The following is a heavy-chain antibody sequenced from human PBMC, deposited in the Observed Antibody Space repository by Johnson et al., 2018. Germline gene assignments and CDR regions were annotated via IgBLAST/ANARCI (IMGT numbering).Heavy chain of an antibody. J-gene: IGHJ3*01. D-gene: IGHD3-22*01. Sequence: QVQLVESGGGVVQPGMSLRLSCVASGFTFSKYGMHWVRQAPGKGLEWVTFISYVGSNEYFADSVMGRFTISRDNSKNTLYLQMNSLGAEDTAVYYCARVLGRDSSAREAFDVWGQGTMVTVSS. CDR1: GFTFSKYG. CDR3: ARVLGRDSSAREAFDV. CDR2: ISYVGSNE. V-gene: IGHV3-30*03.